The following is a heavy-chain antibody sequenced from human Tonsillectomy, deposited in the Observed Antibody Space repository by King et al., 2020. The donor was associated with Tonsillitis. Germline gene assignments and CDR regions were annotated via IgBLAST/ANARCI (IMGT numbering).Heavy chain of an antibody. V-gene: IGHV1-8*01. D-gene: IGHD2-15*01. Sequence: QLVQSGAEVKKPGASAKVSCTTSGYTFISYDINWVRQATGQGLEWVGWMNPKSGNTGYAQQFEGRVTMTRNTSINTAYMELSILTAEDTAVYYCARGSRPDCSDGSCRYLFESWGQGTLVTVSS. CDR1: GYTFISYD. CDR3: ARGSRPDCSDGSCRYLFES. J-gene: IGHJ4*02. CDR2: MNPKSGNT.